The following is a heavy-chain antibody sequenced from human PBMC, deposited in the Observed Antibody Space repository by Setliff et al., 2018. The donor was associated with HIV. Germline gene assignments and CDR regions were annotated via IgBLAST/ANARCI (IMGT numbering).Heavy chain of an antibody. CDR2: IYSSGIT. CDR1: GGSISSGSNY. J-gene: IGHJ4*02. CDR3: ARDPYCPNTCYEDFTFDS. Sequence: SETLSLTCTVSGGSISSGSNYWSWIRQPAGKGLEWIGRIYSSGITNYNPSLKSRLTISLDTSKNQFSLQVTSVTAADTAVYYCARDPYCPNTCYEDFTFDSWGQGTLVTVSS. V-gene: IGHV4-61*02. D-gene: IGHD2-8*01.